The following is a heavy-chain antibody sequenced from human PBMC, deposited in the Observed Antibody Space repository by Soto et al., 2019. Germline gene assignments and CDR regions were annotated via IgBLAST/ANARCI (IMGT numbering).Heavy chain of an antibody. J-gene: IGHJ6*02. V-gene: IGHV1-69*17. CDR2: IIPISEIT. CDR1: GGSFNNDA. CDR3: ARGDYGDYHAYEYGMVV. D-gene: IGHD4-17*01. Sequence: VQLVQSGGEVKKPGSSVNVSCKASGGSFNNDAINWVRQAPGQGLEWLGGIIPISEITDYAQKFEGRVILTADKSTGTAYMELSSLRLEDTAVYYCARGDYGDYHAYEYGMVVWGQGTTVTVAS.